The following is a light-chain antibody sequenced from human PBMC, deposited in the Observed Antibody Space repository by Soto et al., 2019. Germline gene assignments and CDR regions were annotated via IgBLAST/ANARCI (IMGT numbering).Light chain of an antibody. V-gene: IGLV2-8*01. CDR3: SSYAGNSNYV. J-gene: IGLJ1*01. CDR1: SSDVGAYKF. CDR2: DVT. Sequence: ALSQPPSSSVSPGQSVTISFTGTSSDVGAYKFVSWYQQNPGKAPKLIIYDVTKRPTGVPDRFSGSKSGNTASLTVSGLQAEDEADYYCSSYAGNSNYVFGSGTKVTVL.